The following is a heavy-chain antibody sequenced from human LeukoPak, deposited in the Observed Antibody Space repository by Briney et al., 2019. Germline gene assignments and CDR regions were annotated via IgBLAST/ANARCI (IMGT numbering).Heavy chain of an antibody. D-gene: IGHD1-7*01. CDR2: ISSSSYI. CDR3: ARAGETGTTGGSLIDY. J-gene: IGHJ4*02. Sequence: GGSLRLSCAASGFTFSSYSMNWVRQAPGKGLEWVSSISSSSYIYYADSVKGRFTISRDNAKNSLYLQMNSLRAEDTAVYYCARAGETGTTGGSLIDYWGQGTLVTVSS. CDR1: GFTFSSYS. V-gene: IGHV3-21*01.